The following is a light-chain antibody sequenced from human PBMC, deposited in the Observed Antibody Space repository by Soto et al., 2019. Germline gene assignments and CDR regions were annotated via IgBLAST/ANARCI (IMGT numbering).Light chain of an antibody. CDR2: AAS. J-gene: IGKJ2*01. CDR3: QQTYSGYT. CDR1: QSISNY. V-gene: IGKV1-39*01. Sequence: DIQMTQSPSSLSASVGDRVTITCRASQSISNYLNWYQQKPGKAPKFLIYAASSLQSGVPSRFSGSGSGTDFTLTISSLQPEDFATYYCQQTYSGYTFGQGAK.